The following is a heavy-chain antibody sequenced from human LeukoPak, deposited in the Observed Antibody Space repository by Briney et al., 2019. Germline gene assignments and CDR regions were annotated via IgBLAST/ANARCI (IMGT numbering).Heavy chain of an antibody. CDR1: AFTFSMYW. V-gene: IGHV3-23*01. J-gene: IGHJ4*02. D-gene: IGHD6-19*01. Sequence: SGGSLRLSCSASAFTFSMYWMTWVRQAPGKGLEWVSTFSGSGGSTYYADSVKGRFTISRDDSKNTLYVQMISLRAGDTAVYYCAKGSYSSAWSDFDYWGQGTLVTVSS. CDR3: AKGSYSSAWSDFDY. CDR2: FSGSGGST.